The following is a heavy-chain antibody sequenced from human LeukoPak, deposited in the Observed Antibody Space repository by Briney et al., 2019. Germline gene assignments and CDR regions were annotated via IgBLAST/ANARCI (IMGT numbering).Heavy chain of an antibody. V-gene: IGHV5-10-1*01. CDR3: ARHSSVLNSFDP. CDR2: IDPGDSQT. J-gene: IGHJ5*02. D-gene: IGHD3-22*01. CDR1: AYSFTNYW. Sequence: GESLRISCMGSAYSFTNYWISWVRQMPAQGLEWMGRIDPGDSQTNYSPSFQGHVTISADKSISTAYLQWSSLKASDTAMYYCARHSSVLNSFDPWGQGTLVTVSS.